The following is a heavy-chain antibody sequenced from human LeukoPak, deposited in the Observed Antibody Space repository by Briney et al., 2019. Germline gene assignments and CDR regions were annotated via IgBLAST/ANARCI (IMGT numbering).Heavy chain of an antibody. CDR1: GGTFSSYA. J-gene: IGHJ6*03. V-gene: IGHV1-69*05. CDR2: IIPIFGTA. Sequence: ASVKVSCKASGGTFSSYAISWVRQAPGQGLEWMGGIIPIFGTANYAQKFQGRVTITTDESTSTAYMELSSLRSGDTAVYYCARGYSNRALSYYYYYMDVWGKGTTVTVSS. CDR3: ARGYSNRALSYYYYYMDV. D-gene: IGHD4-11*01.